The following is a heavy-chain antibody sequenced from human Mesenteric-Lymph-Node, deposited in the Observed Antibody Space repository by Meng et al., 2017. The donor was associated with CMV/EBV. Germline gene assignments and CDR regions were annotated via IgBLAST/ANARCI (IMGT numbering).Heavy chain of an antibody. V-gene: IGHV4-34*01. CDR3: ARHQRWLKSEGGFNY. CDR1: GGSFSGYY. J-gene: IGHJ4*02. CDR2: IKHGGST. Sequence: GRLLQWGAGLLEPASSLSVTCAVYGGSFSGYYWSWIRQPPGKGLEWIGEIKHGGSTTYNPSLKTRVTISVDTSKNQFSLKLSSVTAADTAVYYCARHQRWLKSEGGFNYWGRGTLVTVSS. D-gene: IGHD4-23*01.